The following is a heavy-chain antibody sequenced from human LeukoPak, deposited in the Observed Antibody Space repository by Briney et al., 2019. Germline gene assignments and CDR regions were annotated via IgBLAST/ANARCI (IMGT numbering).Heavy chain of an antibody. CDR2: INPNSGGT. V-gene: IGHV1-2*02. J-gene: IGHJ4*02. CDR1: GYTFTTYA. D-gene: IGHD1-26*01. CDR3: ARGGGSYSVDFDY. Sequence: GASVKVSCKASGYTFTTYAMNWVRQAPGQGLEWMGWINPNSGGTNYAQKFQGRVTMTRDTSISTAYMELSRLRSDDTAVYYCARGGGSYSVDFDYWGQGTLVTVSS.